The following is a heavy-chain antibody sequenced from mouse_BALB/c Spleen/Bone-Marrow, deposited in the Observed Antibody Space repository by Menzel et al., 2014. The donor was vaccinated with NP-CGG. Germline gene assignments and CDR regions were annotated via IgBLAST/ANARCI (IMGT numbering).Heavy chain of an antibody. CDR2: IWGGGIT. J-gene: IGHJ2*01. CDR1: GFSLTDYG. D-gene: IGHD4-1*01. Sequence: VKLLESGLGLVSPSQSLSITCTVSGFSLTDYGVSWIRQPPGKGLEWLGVIWGGGITYYNSALKSSLTISKDNSKSQVFLKMNSLQTDDTAMYYCAKLGGYFDYWGQGTTLTVSS. V-gene: IGHV2-6-5*01. CDR3: AKLGGYFDY.